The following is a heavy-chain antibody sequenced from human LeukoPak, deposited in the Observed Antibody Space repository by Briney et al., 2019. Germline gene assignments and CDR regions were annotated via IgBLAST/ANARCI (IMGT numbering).Heavy chain of an antibody. CDR1: GFTFSNYA. V-gene: IGHV3-23*01. J-gene: IGHJ4*02. Sequence: PGGSLRLSCAASGFTFSNYAMTWVRQAPGKGVEYVTSTSGSGGSSYYADSVKGRFTISRDSSKNTLYLQMNSLRTDDTAVYYCARGPKVSSTTYYFDYWGQGALVTVSS. CDR3: ARGPKVSSTTYYFDY. CDR2: TSGSGGSS. D-gene: IGHD1-26*01.